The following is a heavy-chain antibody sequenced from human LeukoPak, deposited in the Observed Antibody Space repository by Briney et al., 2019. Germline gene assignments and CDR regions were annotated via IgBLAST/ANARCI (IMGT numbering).Heavy chain of an antibody. CDR1: GFTVSSYS. J-gene: IGHJ4*02. Sequence: PGASLRLSCAASGFTVSSYSMNWVRQAPGKGLEWVSYIGRSSSPIYYTDSVKGRFTISRDSAKNSLYLQMNNLRAEDTAVYYCATSWDIWGQGTLVTVSS. D-gene: IGHD2-15*01. CDR3: ATSWDI. CDR2: IGRSSSPI. V-gene: IGHV3-48*01.